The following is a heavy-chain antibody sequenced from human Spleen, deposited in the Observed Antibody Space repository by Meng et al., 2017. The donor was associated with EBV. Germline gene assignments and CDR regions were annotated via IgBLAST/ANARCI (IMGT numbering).Heavy chain of an antibody. V-gene: IGHV3-74*01. CDR1: EFTLRRYW. J-gene: IGHJ4*02. CDR3: SRDLAGSDDY. D-gene: IGHD1-14*01. Sequence: EVQLVESGGALVQPGGSLRLSCAASEFTLRRYWMHWVRQAPGKGPLWVSRINEDGTITNYADPVKGRFTISRDNAKNTLYLQMNSLRAEDTTVYYCSRDLAGSDDYWGRGTLVTVSS. CDR2: INEDGTIT.